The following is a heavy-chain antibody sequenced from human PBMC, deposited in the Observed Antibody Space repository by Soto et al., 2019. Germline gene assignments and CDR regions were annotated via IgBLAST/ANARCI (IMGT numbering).Heavy chain of an antibody. V-gene: IGHV3-9*01. D-gene: IGHD3-3*01. J-gene: IGHJ6*02. CDR2: TSWNSHKP. CDR1: GLTFGDHG. CDR3: PTNKGGVWSGATGGSAAYCGMDG. Sequence: PWVSLRLSCVASGLTFGDHGTHWVRLVPRRGLEWFSATSWNSHKPGYGDSVKGRFTVTRENARNALSVLKNRLRADDTTFWFCPTNKGGVWSGATGGSAAYCGMDGWGQGIGVAVS.